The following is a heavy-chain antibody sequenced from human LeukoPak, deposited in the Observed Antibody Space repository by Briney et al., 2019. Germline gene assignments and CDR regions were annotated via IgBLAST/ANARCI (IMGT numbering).Heavy chain of an antibody. CDR1: GGSISSYY. Sequence: SETLSLTCTVSGGSISSYYWGWIRQPPGKGLEWIGSIYYSGSTYYNPSLKSRVTISVDTSKNQFSLKLSSVTAADTAVYYCARNYYGSGTSTDSADYWGQGTLVTVSS. CDR2: IYYSGST. D-gene: IGHD3-10*01. J-gene: IGHJ4*02. CDR3: ARNYYGSGTSTDSADY. V-gene: IGHV4-39*07.